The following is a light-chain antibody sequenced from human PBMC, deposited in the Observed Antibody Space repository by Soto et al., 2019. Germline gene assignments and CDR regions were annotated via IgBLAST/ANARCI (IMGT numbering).Light chain of an antibody. CDR1: QSVSSN. CDR2: GAS. CDR3: QQYNNWPPGT. V-gene: IGKV3D-15*01. Sequence: EIVMTQSPATLSVSLGERATLSCRASQSVSSNLAWYQQKPGQAPRLLIYGASTRATGIPARFSGSGSGTEFTLTNSRLQSEDFAVYYCQQYNNWPPGTFGQGTKLEI. J-gene: IGKJ2*01.